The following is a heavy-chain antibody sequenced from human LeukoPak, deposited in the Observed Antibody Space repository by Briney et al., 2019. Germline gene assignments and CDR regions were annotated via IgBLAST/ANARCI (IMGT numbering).Heavy chain of an antibody. V-gene: IGHV3-7*01. Sequence: GGSLRLSCAASGFTFSSYWMSWVRQAPGKGLEWVANIKQDGSEKYYVDSVKGRFTISRDNAKNSLYLQMNSLRAEDTAVYYCARGGFDYGDYDAFDIWGQGTMVTVSS. CDR2: IKQDGSEK. D-gene: IGHD4-17*01. CDR3: ARGGFDYGDYDAFDI. J-gene: IGHJ3*02. CDR1: GFTFSSYW.